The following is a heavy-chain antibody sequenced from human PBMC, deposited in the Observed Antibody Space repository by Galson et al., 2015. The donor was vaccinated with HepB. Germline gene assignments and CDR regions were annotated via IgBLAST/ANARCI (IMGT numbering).Heavy chain of an antibody. D-gene: IGHD3-16*01. CDR2: FNFDGTTT. Sequence: SLRLSCAASGFIFRDYWMHWVRQAPGQGLLWVSYFNFDGTTTKYADSVKGRLTTSRENAENTLYLQMNSLRAEDTGVYYCVRELAFGCGSYSHWGQGTLVTVSS. J-gene: IGHJ4*02. V-gene: IGHV3-74*01. CDR3: VRELAFGCGSYSH. CDR1: GFIFRDYW.